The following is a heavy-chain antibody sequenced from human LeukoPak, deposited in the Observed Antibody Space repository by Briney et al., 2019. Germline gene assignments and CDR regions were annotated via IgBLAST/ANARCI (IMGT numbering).Heavy chain of an antibody. J-gene: IGHJ2*01. CDR1: GYNFANYW. CDR2: ISGGNSDT. Sequence: GESLKISCQGFGYNFANYWFGWVRQMPGQGLEWMGIISGGNSDTRYSPSFQGQVTISADKSISTTYLQWSSLKPSDTAMYYCARILGGNLDWYFDLWGRGTLVTVSS. V-gene: IGHV5-51*01. D-gene: IGHD4-23*01. CDR3: ARILGGNLDWYFDL.